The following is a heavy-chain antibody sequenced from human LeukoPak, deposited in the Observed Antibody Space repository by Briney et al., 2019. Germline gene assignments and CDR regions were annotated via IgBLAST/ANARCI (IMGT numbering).Heavy chain of an antibody. V-gene: IGHV4-59*01. CDR1: GATIKSYY. D-gene: IGHD5-12*01. CDR3: ARFSRWLPFEY. J-gene: IGHJ4*02. Sequence: PSETLSLTCTVSGATIKSYYWSWIRQSPGKGLEWIGHIFHGGVTDYNPSLKSRVTILPDTSKNQFSLRLTSVTAADTAVYYCARFSRWLPFEYWGQGTLVTVSS. CDR2: IFHGGVT.